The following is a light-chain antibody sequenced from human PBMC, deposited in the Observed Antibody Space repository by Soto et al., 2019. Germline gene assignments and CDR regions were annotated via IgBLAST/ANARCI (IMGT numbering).Light chain of an antibody. V-gene: IGKV3-20*01. CDR2: GAS. Sequence: EIVFTQSPGTLSFSPGERATLSCRASQSVTNRYLAWYRQKPGQAPRLLIFGASIRDTGIPDRFSGSGSGTDFTLTINRLEPEDFAVYYCQQYGSSPGTFGQGTKVDIK. CDR1: QSVTNRY. CDR3: QQYGSSPGT. J-gene: IGKJ1*01.